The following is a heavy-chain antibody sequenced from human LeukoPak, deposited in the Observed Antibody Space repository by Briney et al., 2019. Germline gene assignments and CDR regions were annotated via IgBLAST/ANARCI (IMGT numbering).Heavy chain of an antibody. J-gene: IGHJ4*02. Sequence: PSETLSLTCTVSGGSISSYYWSWFRQPPGKGLECIGYIYCSGSTHYNPSLKSRVTISVDTSKNQFSLELSSVTAADTAVYYCARGEIEMATIAGPFDYWGQGTLVTVSS. CDR2: IYCSGST. CDR3: ARGEIEMATIAGPFDY. V-gene: IGHV4-59*01. CDR1: GGSISSYY. D-gene: IGHD5-24*01.